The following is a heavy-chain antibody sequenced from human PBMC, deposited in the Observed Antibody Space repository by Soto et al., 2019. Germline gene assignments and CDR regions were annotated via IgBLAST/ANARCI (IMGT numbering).Heavy chain of an antibody. D-gene: IGHD6-13*01. CDR1: GLIVNNNF. V-gene: IGHV3-74*01. CDR3: ARDGHSGSSWYTIYYYYGMDV. CDR2: INSDGSST. J-gene: IGHJ6*02. Sequence: GGSLRLSCEASGLIVNNNFMNWVRQAPGKGLVWVSRINSDGSSTSYADSVKGRFTISRDNAKNTLYLQMNSLRAEDTAVYYCARDGHSGSSWYTIYYYYGMDVWGQGTTVTVSS.